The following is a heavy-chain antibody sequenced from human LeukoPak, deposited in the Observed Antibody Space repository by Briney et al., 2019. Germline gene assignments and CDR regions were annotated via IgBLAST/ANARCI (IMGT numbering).Heavy chain of an antibody. CDR2: TNPRGGST. J-gene: IGHJ4*02. CDR3: ARGLRWLGQGRGLRLGELSLVDY. V-gene: IGHV1-46*01. D-gene: IGHD3-16*02. Sequence: GASVKVSCKASGYTFSNYYMHWVRQAPGQGLEWMGVTNPRGGSTTYAQKFQGRVTMSRDTSTSTVHMELSSLRFEDTAVYYCARGLRWLGQGRGLRLGELSLVDYWGQGTLVTVSS. CDR1: GYTFSNYY.